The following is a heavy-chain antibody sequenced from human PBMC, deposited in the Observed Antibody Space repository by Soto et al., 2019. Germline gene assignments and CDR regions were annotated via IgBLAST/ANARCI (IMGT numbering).Heavy chain of an antibody. CDR2: ISYDGSNK. CDR1: GFTFSSYA. J-gene: IGHJ4*02. V-gene: IGHV3-30-3*01. CDR3: ARGNYYGGNSGYYFDY. Sequence: QVQLVESGGGVVQPGRSLRLSCAASGFTFSSYAMHWVRQAPGKGLEWVAVISYDGSNKYYADSVKGRFTISRDNSKNXLYLQMNSLRAEDTAVYYCARGNYYGGNSGYYFDYWGQGTLVTVSS. D-gene: IGHD4-17*01.